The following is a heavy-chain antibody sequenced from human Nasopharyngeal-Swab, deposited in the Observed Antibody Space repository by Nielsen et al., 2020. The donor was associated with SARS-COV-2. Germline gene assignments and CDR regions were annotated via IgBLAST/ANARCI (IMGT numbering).Heavy chain of an antibody. CDR3: ARVGFGELTRNYYYYMDV. V-gene: IGHV1-18*01. D-gene: IGHD3-10*01. CDR1: GYTFTTHS. Sequence: ASVKVSCKASGYTFTTHSICWVRQAPGQGLEWMGWISAYTGNTNYAQKFQGRVTMTTDTSTTTAYMELRSLRSDDTAVYYCARVGFGELTRNYYYYMDVWGKGTTVTVSS. CDR2: ISAYTGNT. J-gene: IGHJ6*03.